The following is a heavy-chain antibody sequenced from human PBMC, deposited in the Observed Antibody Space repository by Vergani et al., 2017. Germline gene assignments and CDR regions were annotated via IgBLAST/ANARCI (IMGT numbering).Heavy chain of an antibody. J-gene: IGHJ4*02. CDR2: ISYDGSNK. Sequence: QVQLVESGGGVVQPGRSLRLSCAASGFTFSSYGMHWVRQAPGKGLEWVAVISYDGSNKYYADSVKGRFTISRDNSKNTLYLQMNSLRAEDTAVYYCARNYDFCFWGQGTLVTVSS. CDR1: GFTFSSYG. V-gene: IGHV3-30*03. D-gene: IGHD3-3*01. CDR3: ARNYDFCF.